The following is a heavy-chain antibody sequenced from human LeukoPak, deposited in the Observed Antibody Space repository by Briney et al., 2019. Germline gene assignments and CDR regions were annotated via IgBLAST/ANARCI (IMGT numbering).Heavy chain of an antibody. CDR2: ISAYNGNT. D-gene: IGHD4-23*01. J-gene: IGHJ4*02. Sequence: ASVKVSCKASGYTFTSYGISWVRQAPGQGLEWMGWISAYNGNTNYAQNLQGRVTMTTDTSTSTAYMELRSLRSDDTAVYYCARDPGVSGGPYYFDYWGPGTLVTVSS. CDR1: GYTFTSYG. V-gene: IGHV1-18*01. CDR3: ARDPGVSGGPYYFDY.